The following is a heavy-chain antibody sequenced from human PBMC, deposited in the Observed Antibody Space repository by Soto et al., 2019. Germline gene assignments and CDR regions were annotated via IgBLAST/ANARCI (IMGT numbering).Heavy chain of an antibody. D-gene: IGHD5-12*01. Sequence: ASVKVSCKASGYTFTSYAIHWVRQAPGQRLEWMGWINTGNANTRYSQQFQGRVTIARDSSASTVYMELSSLRSEDTALYYCARDLGRWLKLGSIAYWGQGTLVTVSS. CDR3: ARDLGRWLKLGSIAY. J-gene: IGHJ4*02. CDR1: GYTFTSYA. V-gene: IGHV1-3*04. CDR2: INTGNANT.